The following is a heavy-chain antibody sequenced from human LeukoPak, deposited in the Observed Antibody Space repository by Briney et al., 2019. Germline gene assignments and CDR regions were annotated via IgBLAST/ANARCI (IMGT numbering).Heavy chain of an antibody. D-gene: IGHD3-22*01. CDR3: ARGAPYYYDSSGYYPYNWFDP. Sequence: SETLSLTCAVYGGSFSGYYWSWLRQPPGKGLEWIGEINHSGSTNYNPSLTSRVTISVDTSKNQFSLKLSSVTAADTAVYYCARGAPYYYDSSGYYPYNWFDPWGQGTLVTVSS. V-gene: IGHV4-34*01. CDR1: GGSFSGYY. J-gene: IGHJ5*02. CDR2: INHSGST.